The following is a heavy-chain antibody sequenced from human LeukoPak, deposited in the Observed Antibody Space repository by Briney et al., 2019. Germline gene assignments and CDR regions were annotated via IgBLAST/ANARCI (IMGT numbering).Heavy chain of an antibody. Sequence: GASVKVSCKASGYTFTGYYMHWVRQAPGQGLEWMGRINPNSGGTNYAQKFQGRVTMTRDTSISTAYMELSRLRSDDTAVYYCERAWNYNXGDWFDPWGXGTLXTVS. D-gene: IGHD1-7*01. CDR3: ERAWNYNXGDWFDP. J-gene: IGHJ5*02. CDR2: INPNSGGT. CDR1: GYTFTGYY. V-gene: IGHV1-2*06.